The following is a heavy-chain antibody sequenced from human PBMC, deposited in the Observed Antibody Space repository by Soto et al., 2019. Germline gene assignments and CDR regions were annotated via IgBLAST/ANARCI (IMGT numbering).Heavy chain of an antibody. CDR2: IYYSGST. J-gene: IGHJ4*02. CDR3: ARGIAAAGTSFDY. V-gene: IGHV4-59*01. Sequence: SETLSLTCTVSGGSISSYYWSWIRQPPGKGLEWIGYIYYSGSTNYNPSLKSRVTISVDTSKNQFSLKLSSVTAADTAVYYCARGIAAAGTSFDYWGQGTLVTVSS. D-gene: IGHD6-13*01. CDR1: GGSISSYY.